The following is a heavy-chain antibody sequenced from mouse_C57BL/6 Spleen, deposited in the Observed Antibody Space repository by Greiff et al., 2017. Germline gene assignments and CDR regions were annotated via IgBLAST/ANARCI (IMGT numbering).Heavy chain of an antibody. Sequence: QVQLQQPGAELVKPGASVKLSCKASGYTFTSYWMHWVKQSPGRGLEWIGRIDPNSGGTKYNEKFKSKATLTVDKPSSTAYMQLSSLTSEDSAVYYCARWSQGDYGNYGAMDYWGQGTSVTVSS. V-gene: IGHV1-72*01. CDR3: ARWSQGDYGNYGAMDY. CDR1: GYTFTSYW. J-gene: IGHJ4*01. D-gene: IGHD2-1*01. CDR2: IDPNSGGT.